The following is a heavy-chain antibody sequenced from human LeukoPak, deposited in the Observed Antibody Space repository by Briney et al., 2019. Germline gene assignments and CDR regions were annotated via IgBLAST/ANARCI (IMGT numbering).Heavy chain of an antibody. Sequence: GGSLRLSCAASGFIFSSYWMHWVRHAPGKGLVWVSRINSDGSSTRYADSVKGRFTISRDNAKNTLYLQMNSLRAEDTAVYYCARGGHCSGGSCYSSLTAFDIWGQGTMVTVSS. CDR3: ARGGHCSGGSCYSSLTAFDI. D-gene: IGHD2-15*01. V-gene: IGHV3-74*01. J-gene: IGHJ3*02. CDR2: INSDGSST. CDR1: GFIFSSYW.